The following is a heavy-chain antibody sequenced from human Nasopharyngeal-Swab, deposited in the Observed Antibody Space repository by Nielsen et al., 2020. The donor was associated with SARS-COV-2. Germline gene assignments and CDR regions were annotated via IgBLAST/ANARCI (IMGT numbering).Heavy chain of an antibody. CDR1: GFTSSSNA. D-gene: IGHD5-12*01. CDR3: AKGGNFDY. V-gene: IGHV3-23*01. CDR2: ISGSGGRT. J-gene: IGHJ4*02. Sequence: GGSLRPSCEAFGFTSSSNAMSWVGKAPGKGLEWVSAISGSGGRTYYADSVKGRFTISRDNSKNTLYLQMNSLRAEDTAVYYCAKGGNFDYWGQGTLVTVSS.